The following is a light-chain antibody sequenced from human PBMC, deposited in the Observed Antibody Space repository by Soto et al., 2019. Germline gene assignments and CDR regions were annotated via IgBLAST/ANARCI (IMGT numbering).Light chain of an antibody. CDR3: CSYTTCNDGQIV. Sequence: QSALTQPASVSGSPGQSITISCTATSSDVGGYNYVSWYQQQPGKHPKFMIYDVTNRPSGVSSRFSGSKSGNTASLTISGLYAEDEADYYCCSYTTCNDGQIVFGTGTKVTVL. V-gene: IGLV2-14*01. CDR1: SSDVGGYNY. J-gene: IGLJ1*01. CDR2: DVT.